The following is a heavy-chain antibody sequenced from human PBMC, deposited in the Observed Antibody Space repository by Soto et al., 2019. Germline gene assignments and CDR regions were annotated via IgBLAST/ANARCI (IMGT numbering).Heavy chain of an antibody. V-gene: IGHV3-7*03. D-gene: IGHD4-17*01. CDR2: IKCDGSGK. CDR3: VITTVTIRDGFDY. J-gene: IGHJ4*02. CDR1: GFTFSSSW. Sequence: EVQLVKSGWGLVQPGGSLRLSCAASGFTFSSSWVHWVCQAPEKGQEWVADIKCDGSGKHYVDSVKGRLTISRDTATNSLYLQVNSLSAEDMTVYYCVITTVTIRDGFDYWGQGTLVTVSS.